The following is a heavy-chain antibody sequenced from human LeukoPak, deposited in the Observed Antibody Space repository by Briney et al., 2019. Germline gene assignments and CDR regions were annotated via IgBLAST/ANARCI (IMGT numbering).Heavy chain of an antibody. D-gene: IGHD4-23*01. CDR3: ARPPYGGVDY. V-gene: IGHV3-66*04. J-gene: IGHJ4*02. CDR1: GLTVSSY. CDR2: IYSGGSI. Sequence: GGFLRLSCAASGLTVSSYMSWVRQAPGKGLEWVSVIYSGGSIYYADSVKGRFTISRDKSKTTLYLQMNSLRAEDTAVYYCARPPYGGVDYWGQGTLVTVSS.